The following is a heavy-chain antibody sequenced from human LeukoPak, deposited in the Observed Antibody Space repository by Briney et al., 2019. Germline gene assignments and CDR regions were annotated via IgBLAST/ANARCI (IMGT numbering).Heavy chain of an antibody. CDR3: AKDGGLWVSAHWGDS. Sequence: GGSLRLSCAASGFTFSSYTMSWVRQAPGKGLERVSTITTSDGNTYYADSVKGRFTVSRDNSKNTLYLQMNSLRAEDTAVYYCAKDGGLWVSAHWGDSWGRGTLVTVSS. V-gene: IGHV3-23*01. CDR1: GFTFSSYT. J-gene: IGHJ4*02. CDR2: ITTSDGNT. D-gene: IGHD7-27*01.